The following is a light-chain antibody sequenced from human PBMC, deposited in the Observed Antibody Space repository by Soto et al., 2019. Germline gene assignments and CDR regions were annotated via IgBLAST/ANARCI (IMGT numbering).Light chain of an antibody. CDR1: QSASIY. Sequence: ETVLTQSPATLSLSPGEGATLSCRASQSASIYLAWYQQKPGQAPRLLIYDASKRATGIPARFSGSGSGTDFTLTISSLEPEDFAVYYCQHRSYWGITFGQGTRLEIK. V-gene: IGKV3-11*01. CDR3: QHRSYWGIT. CDR2: DAS. J-gene: IGKJ5*01.